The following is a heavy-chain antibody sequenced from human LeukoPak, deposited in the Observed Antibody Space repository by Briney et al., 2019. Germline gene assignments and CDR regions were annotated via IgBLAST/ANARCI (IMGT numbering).Heavy chain of an antibody. CDR2: INHSGST. Sequence: SETLSLTCAVYGGSFSGYYWSWIRQPPGKGLEWIGEINHSGSTNYNPSLKSRVTISVDTSKNQFSLKLSSVTAADTAVYYCASRNSKWLVNYFDYWGQGTLVTVSS. D-gene: IGHD6-19*01. V-gene: IGHV4-34*01. CDR3: ASRNSKWLVNYFDY. J-gene: IGHJ4*02. CDR1: GGSFSGYY.